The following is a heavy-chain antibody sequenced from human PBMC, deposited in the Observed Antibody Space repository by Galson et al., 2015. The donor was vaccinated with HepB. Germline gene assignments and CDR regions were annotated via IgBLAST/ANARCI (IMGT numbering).Heavy chain of an antibody. Sequence: SVKVSCKASGYTFTSYAMHWVRQAPGQRLEWMGWINAGNGNTKYSQKFQGRVTITRDTSASTAYMELSSLRSEDTAVYYCARDSVATISGWVAYYYYGMDVWGQGTTVTVSS. D-gene: IGHD5-12*01. V-gene: IGHV1-3*01. CDR3: ARDSVATISGWVAYYYYGMDV. CDR1: GYTFTSYA. CDR2: INAGNGNT. J-gene: IGHJ6*02.